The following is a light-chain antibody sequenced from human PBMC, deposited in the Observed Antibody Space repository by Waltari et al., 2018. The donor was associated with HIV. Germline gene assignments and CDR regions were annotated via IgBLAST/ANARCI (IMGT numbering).Light chain of an antibody. CDR3: TTLAGDTIDLV. CDR2: DVT. Sequence: QSALTQHPSASGSPGQSVTISCSGTSSDVGGYDFVSWYQHRAGKVPKLLIYDVTKRPAGVPVRFSGSKSGNTASLTFTGLRSEDEANYYSTTLAGDTIDLVFGTGTKITVL. V-gene: IGLV2-8*01. J-gene: IGLJ1*01. CDR1: SSDVGGYDF.